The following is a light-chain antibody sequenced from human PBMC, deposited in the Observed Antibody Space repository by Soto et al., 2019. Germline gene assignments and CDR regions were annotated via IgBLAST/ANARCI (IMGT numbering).Light chain of an antibody. Sequence: DIQMTQSPSSLSASVGDRVTVTCRAGQSINRYLNWYQQRPGKAPKLLIYSASTLQTGVPSGFSGSGSGTDFPLPNSRLQPEDFATYYCQQSYNGPFTFGPGTKVDI. CDR3: QQSYNGPFT. J-gene: IGKJ3*01. CDR2: SAS. CDR1: QSINRY. V-gene: IGKV1-39*01.